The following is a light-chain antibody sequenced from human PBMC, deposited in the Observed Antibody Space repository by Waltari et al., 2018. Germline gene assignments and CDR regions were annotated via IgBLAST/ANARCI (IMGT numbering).Light chain of an antibody. CDR1: ESVYKY. CDR3: QQGSILPLT. CDR2: DTS. V-gene: IGKV3-11*01. J-gene: IGKJ4*01. Sequence: EVVLTQSPVTLSLSAGERASLSCRASESVYKYLAWYQQRPGQPPRLLIYDTSNRAAGVPGRFSGSGYVTDFTRTITSLEAEDFAVYFCQQGSILPLTFGGGTRVEIK.